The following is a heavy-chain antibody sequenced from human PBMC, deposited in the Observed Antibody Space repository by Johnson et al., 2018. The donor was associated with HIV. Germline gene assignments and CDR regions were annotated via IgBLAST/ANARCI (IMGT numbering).Heavy chain of an antibody. CDR3: YDFWIGQGFDV. J-gene: IGHJ3*01. V-gene: IGHV3-66*01. CDR2: IYSGDST. Sequence: VQLVESGGGLVQPGRSLRLSCAASGFTFDDYAMHWVRQAPGKGLEWVSIIYSGDSTYYADPVKGRFTTSRDNSKKTLYLQMNSLKTEDTAVYFCYDFWIGQGFDVWGQGTKVTVSS. CDR1: GFTFDDYA. D-gene: IGHD3/OR15-3a*01.